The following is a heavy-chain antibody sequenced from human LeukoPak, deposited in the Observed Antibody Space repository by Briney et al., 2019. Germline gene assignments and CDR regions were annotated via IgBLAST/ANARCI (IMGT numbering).Heavy chain of an antibody. Sequence: NTGGSLRLSCAASGFTFSSYSMNWVRQAPGKGLEWVSSISSSSSYIYYADSVKGRFTISRDNAKNSLYLQMNSLRAEDTAVYYCARQLQLEQGAPFDYWGQGTLVTVSS. J-gene: IGHJ4*02. CDR1: GFTFSSYS. CDR2: ISSSSSYI. V-gene: IGHV3-21*01. CDR3: ARQLQLEQGAPFDY. D-gene: IGHD1-1*01.